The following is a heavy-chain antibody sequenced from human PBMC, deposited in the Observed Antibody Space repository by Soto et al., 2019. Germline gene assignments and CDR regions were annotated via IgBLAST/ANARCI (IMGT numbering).Heavy chain of an antibody. J-gene: IGHJ4*02. D-gene: IGHD3-16*01. CDR2: ISGSSTTI. CDR3: ARGEGGSDY. V-gene: IGHV3-48*02. CDR1: GFTFSDYT. Sequence: ESGGGLVQPGGSLRLSCAASGFTFSDYTMNWVRQAPGKGLEWVSSISGSSTTIYTPDSVKGRFTISRDNAKNSLYLQMNSLRDEDTAVYYCARGEGGSDYWGQGTLVTVSS.